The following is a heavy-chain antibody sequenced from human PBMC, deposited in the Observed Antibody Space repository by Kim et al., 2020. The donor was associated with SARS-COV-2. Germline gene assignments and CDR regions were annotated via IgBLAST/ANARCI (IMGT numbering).Heavy chain of an antibody. Sequence: GGSLRLSCAASGFTFSSYAMSWVRQAPGKGLEWVSSITDSGGSKSYAASVKGRFTISRDNSKNTLYLQMNSLRAEDTALYYCAKSGQLDNWGQGTLVTVSS. CDR1: GFTFSSYA. CDR2: ITDSGGSK. D-gene: IGHD5-12*01. V-gene: IGHV3-23*01. J-gene: IGHJ4*02. CDR3: AKSGQLDN.